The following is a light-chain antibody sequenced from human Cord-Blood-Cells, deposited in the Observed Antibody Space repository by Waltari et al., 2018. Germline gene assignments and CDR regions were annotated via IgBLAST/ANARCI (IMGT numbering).Light chain of an antibody. CDR3: HQSSSLPWT. V-gene: IGKV6-21*01. J-gene: IGKJ1*01. Sequence: EIVLTQSPDFKAVHPKEKVNITCRASQSIGSSLHWYQQKPDQAPKLHIKYASQSFSGVPSRFSGSGSGTDFTLTINSLEAEDAATYYCHQSSSLPWTFGQGTKVEIK. CDR1: QSIGSS. CDR2: YAS.